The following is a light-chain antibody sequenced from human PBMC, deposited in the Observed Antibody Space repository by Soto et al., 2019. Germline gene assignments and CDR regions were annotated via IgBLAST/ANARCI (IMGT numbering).Light chain of an antibody. CDR3: CSYAGSSTFYV. J-gene: IGLJ1*01. Sequence: QSALTQPPSASGSPGQSVTISCTGTSSDVGGYNYVSWYQQYPGRAPKLMIYQVSKRPSGVSNRFSGSKSGNTASLTISGLQAEDEADYYCCSYAGSSTFYVFGTGTKVTVL. CDR1: SSDVGGYNY. CDR2: QVS. V-gene: IGLV2-23*02.